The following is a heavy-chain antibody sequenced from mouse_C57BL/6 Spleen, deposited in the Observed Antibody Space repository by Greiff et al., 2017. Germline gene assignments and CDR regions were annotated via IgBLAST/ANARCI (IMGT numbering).Heavy chain of an antibody. Sequence: QVQLKESGPGLVQPSQSLSITCTVSGFSLTSYGVHWVRQSPGKGLEWLGVIWRGGSTDYNAAFMSRLSITKDNSKSQVFFKMNRLQADDTAIYYCAKNGGSSYEDYAMDYWGQGTSVTVSS. CDR1: GFSLTSYG. CDR3: AKNGGSSYEDYAMDY. CDR2: IWRGGST. V-gene: IGHV2-5*01. D-gene: IGHD1-1*01. J-gene: IGHJ4*01.